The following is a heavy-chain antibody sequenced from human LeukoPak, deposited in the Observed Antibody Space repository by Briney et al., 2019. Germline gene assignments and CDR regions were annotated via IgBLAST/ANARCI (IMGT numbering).Heavy chain of an antibody. Sequence: GGSLRLSCVASGFRFSSYGMHWVRQAPGKGLEWVAFIRFDGSDKYYADSVKGRFTISRDNSKNTLYLQMNSLRAEDTAVYYCAKDVVGATPIYYFDYWGQGTLVTVSS. CDR3: AKDVVGATPIYYFDY. D-gene: IGHD1-26*01. V-gene: IGHV3-30*02. CDR1: GFRFSSYG. J-gene: IGHJ4*02. CDR2: IRFDGSDK.